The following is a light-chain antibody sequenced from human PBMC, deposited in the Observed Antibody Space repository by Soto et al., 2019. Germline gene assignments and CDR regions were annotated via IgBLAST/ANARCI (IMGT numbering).Light chain of an antibody. V-gene: IGLV2-14*01. CDR1: SSDVGGYDF. Sequence: QSALTQPASVSGSPGQSITISCTGTSSDVGGYDFVSWYQLHPGKAPKLILFEVSDRPSGVSYRFSGSKSANTASLTISGLQIEDEADYLCSSYPISTAYLFGTGTKVTVL. CDR2: EVS. J-gene: IGLJ1*01. CDR3: SSYPISTAYL.